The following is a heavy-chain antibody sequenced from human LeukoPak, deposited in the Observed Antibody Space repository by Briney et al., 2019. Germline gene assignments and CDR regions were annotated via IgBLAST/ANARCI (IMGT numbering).Heavy chain of an antibody. D-gene: IGHD6-13*01. J-gene: IGHJ4*02. CDR3: ARHRSQGIAAAGDYFDY. Sequence: PSETLSLTCTVSGGSISSYYWSWIRQPAGKGLEWIGRIYTSGSTNYNPSLKSRVTMSVDTSKNQFSLKLSSVTAADTAVYYCARHRSQGIAAAGDYFDYWGQGTLVTVSS. CDR2: IYTSGST. V-gene: IGHV4-4*07. CDR1: GGSISSYY.